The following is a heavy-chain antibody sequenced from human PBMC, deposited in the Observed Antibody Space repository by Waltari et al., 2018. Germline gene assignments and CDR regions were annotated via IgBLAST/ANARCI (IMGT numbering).Heavy chain of an antibody. V-gene: IGHV1-3*01. Sequence: QVQLVQSGAEVKKPGASVKVSCKASGYTFTSYAMHWVRQAPGQRLEWMGWINAGNGNTKYSQKFQGRVTITRDTSASTAYMELSSLRSEDTAVYYCARDKRIAAAGKGNPIDYWGQGIQVIVSS. J-gene: IGHJ4*02. D-gene: IGHD6-13*01. CDR3: ARDKRIAAAGKGNPIDY. CDR2: INAGNGNT. CDR1: GYTFTSYA.